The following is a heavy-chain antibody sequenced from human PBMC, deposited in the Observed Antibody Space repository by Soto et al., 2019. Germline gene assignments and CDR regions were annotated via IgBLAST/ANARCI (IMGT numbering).Heavy chain of an antibody. J-gene: IGHJ3*01. Sequence: ASVKVSCKASGYIFSDYYMHWVRQAPGQGLECMGWINPNSGDTIYAQKFQGRVTVTGDPSISTAYMELSRLTSDDTAVYYCVRGRAVAGINDEAFDLWGQGXMVTVSS. CDR1: GYIFSDYY. V-gene: IGHV1-2*02. D-gene: IGHD6-19*01. CDR3: VRGRAVAGINDEAFDL. CDR2: INPNSGDT.